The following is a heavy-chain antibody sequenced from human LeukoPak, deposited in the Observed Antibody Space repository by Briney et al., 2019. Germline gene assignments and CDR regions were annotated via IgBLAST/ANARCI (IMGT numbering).Heavy chain of an antibody. J-gene: IGHJ5*02. CDR3: AKDAHDIVVPAAIGNWFDP. CDR2: ISYDGSNK. V-gene: IGHV3-30*18. D-gene: IGHD2-2*01. CDR1: GFTFSSYG. Sequence: GGSLRLSCAASGFTFSSYGMHWVRQVPGKGLEWVAVISYDGSNKYYADSVKGRFTISRDNSKNTLYLQMNSLRAEDTAVYYCAKDAHDIVVPAAIGNWFDPWGQGTLATVSS.